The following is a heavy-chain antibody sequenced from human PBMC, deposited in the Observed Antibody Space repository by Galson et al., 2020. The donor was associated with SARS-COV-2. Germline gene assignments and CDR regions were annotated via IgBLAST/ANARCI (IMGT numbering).Heavy chain of an antibody. CDR3: ARLVAGWFDAFDI. V-gene: IGHV5-51*01. D-gene: IGHD3-10*01. CDR2: SDT. J-gene: IGHJ3*02. Sequence: SDTRYSPSFQGQVTISADKSISTAYLQWSSLKASDTAMYYCARLVAGWFDAFDIWGQGTMVTVSS.